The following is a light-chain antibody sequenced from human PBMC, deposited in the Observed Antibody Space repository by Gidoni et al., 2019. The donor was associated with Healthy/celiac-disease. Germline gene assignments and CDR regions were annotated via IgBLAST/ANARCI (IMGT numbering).Light chain of an antibody. CDR1: QSVSSSY. J-gene: IGKJ3*01. CDR2: GAS. CDR3: QQYGSSPFT. Sequence: EIVLTQSPGTLSWSPGERATLSCRASQSVSSSYLAWYQQKPGQAPRLLIYGASSRATGIPDRVSGSGSGIDFTLTISRLEPEDFAVYYCQQYGSSPFTFGPGTKVDIK. V-gene: IGKV3-20*01.